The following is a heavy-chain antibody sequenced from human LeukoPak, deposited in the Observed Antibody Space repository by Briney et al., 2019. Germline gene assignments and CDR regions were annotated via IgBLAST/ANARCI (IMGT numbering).Heavy chain of an antibody. CDR2: IYSSGRS. V-gene: IGHV4-30-4*07. CDR3: ARVRVMTSTPLPFDY. D-gene: IGHD2-21*02. CDR1: GDSISSGGYS. Sequence: SETLSLTCAVSGDSISSGGYSWSWVRQPPGKGLEWIGYIYSSGRSYYNPSLQSRVTISVDTSKNEFSLKVTSVTAADTAVYYCARVRVMTSTPLPFDYWGQGTRVTVSS. J-gene: IGHJ4*02.